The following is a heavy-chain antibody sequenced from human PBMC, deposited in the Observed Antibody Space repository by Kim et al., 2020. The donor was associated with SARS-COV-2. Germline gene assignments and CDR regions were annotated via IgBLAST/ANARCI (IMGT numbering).Heavy chain of an antibody. J-gene: IGHJ5*02. D-gene: IGHD3-10*01. V-gene: IGHV1-46*01. CDR3: ARDFHGSGSSDNWFDP. CDR1: GYTFTSYY. CDR2: INPSGGST. Sequence: ASVKVSCKASGYTFTSYYMHWVRQAPGQGLEWMGIINPSGGSTSYAQKFQGRVTMTRDTSTSTVYMELSSLRSEDTAVYYCARDFHGSGSSDNWFDPWGQGTLVTVSS.